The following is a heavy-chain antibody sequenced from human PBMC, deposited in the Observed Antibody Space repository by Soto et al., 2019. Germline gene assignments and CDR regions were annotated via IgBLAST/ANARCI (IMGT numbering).Heavy chain of an antibody. J-gene: IGHJ6*03. CDR2: SSGSGGST. Sequence: EVQLLESGGGLVQPGGSLRLSCAASGFTFSSYAMSWVRQAPGKGLEWVSASSGSGGSTYYADSVKGRFTISRDNSKNTLYLQMNSLRAEDTAVYYCAKGGGSNLYYYYYYMDVWGKGTTVTVSS. D-gene: IGHD4-4*01. CDR3: AKGGGSNLYYYYYYMDV. CDR1: GFTFSSYA. V-gene: IGHV3-23*01.